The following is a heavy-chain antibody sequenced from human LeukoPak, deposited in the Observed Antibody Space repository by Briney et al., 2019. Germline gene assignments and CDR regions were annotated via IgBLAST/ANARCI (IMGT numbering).Heavy chain of an antibody. Sequence: SETLSLTCNVSGGSINSNNYYWGWIRQPPGKGLEWIGSFFYGGTTHYNPSLKNRVTISIITSKNQYSLKVSSVTAADTAVYYCARERVYYYDSSGYENWGQGTLVTVSS. CDR1: GGSINSNNYY. J-gene: IGHJ4*02. V-gene: IGHV4-39*07. CDR2: FFYGGTT. D-gene: IGHD3-22*01. CDR3: ARERVYYYDSSGYEN.